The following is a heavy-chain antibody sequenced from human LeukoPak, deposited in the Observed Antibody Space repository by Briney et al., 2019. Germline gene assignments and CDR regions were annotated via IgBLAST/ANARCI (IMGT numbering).Heavy chain of an antibody. V-gene: IGHV1-69*05. Sequence: SVKVSCKASGGTFFSYAISWVRQAPGQGREWMGGIIPIFGTANYAQKFQGRVTITTDDSTSTAYMELSSLRSQDTAVYYCARGPTSPGYYYYYYYMDVWGKGTTVTVSS. CDR3: ARGPTSPGYYYYYYYMDV. CDR2: IIPIFGTA. CDR1: GGTFFSYA. J-gene: IGHJ6*03.